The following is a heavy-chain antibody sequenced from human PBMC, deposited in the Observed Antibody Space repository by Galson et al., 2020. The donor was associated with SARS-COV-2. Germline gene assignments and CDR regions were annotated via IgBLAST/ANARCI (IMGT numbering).Heavy chain of an antibody. Sequence: QLGESLKISCAASGFTSSSYAIHWVRQPPGKGLEWVAVISYAGSNKYYADSVKGRFTISRDNSKNTLDLQMNSLRAEDTAVYYCAGAFGGGYYYCMDVWGQGTTVTVSS. J-gene: IGHJ6*02. CDR1: GFTSSSYA. V-gene: IGHV3-30*04. CDR2: ISYAGSNK. CDR3: AGAFGGGYYYCMDV. D-gene: IGHD3-10*01.